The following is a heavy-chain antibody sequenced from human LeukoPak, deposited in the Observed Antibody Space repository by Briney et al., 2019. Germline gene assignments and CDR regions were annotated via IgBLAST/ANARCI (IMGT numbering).Heavy chain of an antibody. CDR3: ARDKYYYDSSGYSSFDY. V-gene: IGHV3-48*01. J-gene: IGHJ4*02. Sequence: GGSLRLSCAASGFTFITYSMNWVRQGPGKGLEWVSYISSSSSTIYYADSVKGRFTISRDNAKNSLYLQMNSLRAEDTAVYYCARDKYYYDSSGYSSFDYWGQGTLVTVSS. CDR2: ISSSSSTI. D-gene: IGHD3-22*01. CDR1: GFTFITYS.